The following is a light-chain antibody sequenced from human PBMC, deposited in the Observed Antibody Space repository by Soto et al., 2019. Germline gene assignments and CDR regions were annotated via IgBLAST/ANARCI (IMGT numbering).Light chain of an antibody. Sequence: EIVLTQSPGTLSLSPGERATLSCRASQSVSSNYLAWYQQKPGQTPRLLTYGASSRATGIPDRFSGSGSGKDFTLTISRLEPEDFAVYYCQQYGSSPWTFGQGTKVEIK. CDR2: GAS. CDR1: QSVSSNY. V-gene: IGKV3-20*01. CDR3: QQYGSSPWT. J-gene: IGKJ1*01.